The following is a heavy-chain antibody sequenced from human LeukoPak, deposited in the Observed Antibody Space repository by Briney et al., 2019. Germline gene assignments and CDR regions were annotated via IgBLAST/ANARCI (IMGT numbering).Heavy chain of an antibody. V-gene: IGHV1-18*01. Sequence: GASVKVSCKASGYTFTSYGISWVRQAPGQGLEWMGWISAYNGNTNYAQKLQGRVTMTTDTSTSTAYMELRSLRSDDTAVYYCARDGSGTYYPAGVGWFDPWGQGTLVTVSS. J-gene: IGHJ5*02. D-gene: IGHD3-10*01. CDR2: ISAYNGNT. CDR1: GYTFTSYG. CDR3: ARDGSGTYYPAGVGWFDP.